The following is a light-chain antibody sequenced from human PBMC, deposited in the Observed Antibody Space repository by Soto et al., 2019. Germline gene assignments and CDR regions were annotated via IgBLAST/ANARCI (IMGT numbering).Light chain of an antibody. CDR1: ESLSYF. CDR3: HSYNDWHFA. J-gene: IGKJ2*01. V-gene: IGKV3-15*01. CDR2: GVS. Sequence: EIVLTQSPATLSVSPGERVTLSCRASESLSYFLACYQHKTGQSPRLLIYGVSTMVDGVPPRFSSGGSATDFTLTISSLQSEDFAFYYCHSYNDWHFAFSQGTKLE.